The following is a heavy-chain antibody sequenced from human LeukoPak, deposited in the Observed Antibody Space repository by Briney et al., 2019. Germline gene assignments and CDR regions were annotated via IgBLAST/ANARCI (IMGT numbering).Heavy chain of an antibody. J-gene: IGHJ4*02. Sequence: GGSLRLSCTASGFTFGDYAMSWVRQAPGKGLEWVAFIRSKTDTGTTDYAASVKGRFTISGDDSKGIAYLQMNSLKTEDTAVYYCTRALRIAVAGTHYYFDFWGQGTLFSASS. D-gene: IGHD6-19*01. CDR2: IRSKTDTGTT. V-gene: IGHV3-49*04. CDR1: GFTFGDYA. CDR3: TRALRIAVAGTHYYFDF.